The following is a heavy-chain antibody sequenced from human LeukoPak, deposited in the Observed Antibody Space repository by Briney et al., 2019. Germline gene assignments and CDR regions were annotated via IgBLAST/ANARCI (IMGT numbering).Heavy chain of an antibody. CDR1: GYTFTSYG. CDR3: ARGDWYGIDY. Sequence: ASVKVSCKASGYTFTSYGISWVRQAPGQGLERMGIINPSGGSTSYAQKFQGRVTMTRDTSTSTVYMELSSLRSEDTAVYYCARGDWYGIDYGGQGTLVTVSS. V-gene: IGHV1-46*01. J-gene: IGHJ4*02. D-gene: IGHD3-9*01. CDR2: INPSGGST.